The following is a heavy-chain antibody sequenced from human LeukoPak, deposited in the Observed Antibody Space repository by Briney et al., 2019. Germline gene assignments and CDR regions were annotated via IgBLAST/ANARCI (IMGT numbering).Heavy chain of an antibody. V-gene: IGHV3-48*03. CDR1: GFTFSSYE. J-gene: IGHJ6*03. CDR3: ARDGGVTRAVGFYYYYYYMDV. Sequence: GGSLRLSCAASGFTFSSYEMNWVRQAPGKGLEWVSYISSSGGSKYYADSVKGRFTISRDNGKNSLYLQMNSLRAEDTAVYYCARDGGVTRAVGFYYYYYYMDVWGKGTTVTVSS. D-gene: IGHD4-23*01. CDR2: ISSSGGSK.